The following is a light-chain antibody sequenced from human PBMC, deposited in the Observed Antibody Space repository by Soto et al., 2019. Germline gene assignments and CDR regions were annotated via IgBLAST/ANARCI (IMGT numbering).Light chain of an antibody. CDR3: QSYDSSLSVYV. Sequence: VLTQPPSVSGAPGQRVTISCTGSSSNIGAGYDVHWYQQLPRTAPKLLIYGNSNRPSGVPDRFSGSKSGTSASLAITGLQAEDEADYYCQSYDSSLSVYVFGTGTKLTVL. CDR1: SSNIGAGYD. CDR2: GNS. J-gene: IGLJ1*01. V-gene: IGLV1-40*01.